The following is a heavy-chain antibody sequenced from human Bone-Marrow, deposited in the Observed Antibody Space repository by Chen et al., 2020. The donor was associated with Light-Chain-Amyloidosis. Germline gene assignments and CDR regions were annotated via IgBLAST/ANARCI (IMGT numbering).Heavy chain of an antibody. CDR3: VRAAEGGTYLEGIDH. CDR2: IKQSGSDK. V-gene: IGHV3-7*03. D-gene: IGHD1-26*01. CDR1: GFTFSGYW. J-gene: IGHJ4*02. Sequence: EGQLVQSGGGLVQPGGSLRLSCEASGFTFSGYWMSWVRQAPGKGLEWVANIKQSGSDKDYLESVKGRFTISRDNGKNSLYLQMNSLRPEDTAFYYCVRAAEGGTYLEGIDHWGQGTLVTVSP.